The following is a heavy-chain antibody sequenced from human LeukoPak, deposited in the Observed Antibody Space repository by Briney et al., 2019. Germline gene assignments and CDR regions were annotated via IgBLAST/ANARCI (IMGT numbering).Heavy chain of an antibody. CDR2: IIPIFGTA. D-gene: IGHD6-6*01. CDR1: GGTFSSYA. Sequence: GASVKVSCKASGGTFSSYAISWVRQAPGQGLEWMGGIIPIFGTANYAQKFQGRVTITADKSTSTAYMELSSLRSEDTAVYYCASVDVVAARPGNALYYYYYMDVWGKGTTVTVSS. J-gene: IGHJ6*03. V-gene: IGHV1-69*06. CDR3: ASVDVVAARPGNALYYYYYMDV.